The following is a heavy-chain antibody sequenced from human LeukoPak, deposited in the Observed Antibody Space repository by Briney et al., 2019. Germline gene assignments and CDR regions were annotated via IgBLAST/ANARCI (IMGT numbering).Heavy chain of an antibody. CDR3: ASSVGAMVTYYYYGMDV. Sequence: ASVKVSCKASGDTFSSYAISWVRQAPGQGLGWMGGIIPILGIANYAQKFQGRVTITADKSTSTAYMELSSLRSEDTAVYYCASSVGAMVTYYYYGMDVWGQGTTVTVSS. CDR2: IIPILGIA. V-gene: IGHV1-69*10. D-gene: IGHD5-18*01. CDR1: GDTFSSYA. J-gene: IGHJ6*02.